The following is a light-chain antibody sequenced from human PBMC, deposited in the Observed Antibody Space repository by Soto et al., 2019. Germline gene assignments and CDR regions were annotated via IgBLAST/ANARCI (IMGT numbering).Light chain of an antibody. Sequence: QSVLTQPASVSGSPGQSITISCTGTSSDVGGSNYVSWYLQPPGKAPQLIIFEVSHRPSGVPDRFSGSKSGNTASLTISGLQAEDEADYYCSSYTSRSTLYVFGTGTKVTVL. CDR2: EVS. J-gene: IGLJ1*01. CDR3: SSYTSRSTLYV. V-gene: IGLV2-14*01. CDR1: SSDVGGSNY.